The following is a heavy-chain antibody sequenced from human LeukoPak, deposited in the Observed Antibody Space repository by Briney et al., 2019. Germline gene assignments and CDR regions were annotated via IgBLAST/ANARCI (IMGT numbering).Heavy chain of an antibody. Sequence: GGSLRLSCAASGFTFSSYAMSWVRQAPGKGLEWVSGISGSGDSTYYADSEKGRFTISRDNSKNTLYLQMNSLRAEDTAVYYCAKGRTVRGVIALWYWGQGTLVTVSS. D-gene: IGHD3-10*01. CDR1: GFTFSSYA. J-gene: IGHJ4*02. V-gene: IGHV3-23*01. CDR3: AKGRTVRGVIALWY. CDR2: ISGSGDST.